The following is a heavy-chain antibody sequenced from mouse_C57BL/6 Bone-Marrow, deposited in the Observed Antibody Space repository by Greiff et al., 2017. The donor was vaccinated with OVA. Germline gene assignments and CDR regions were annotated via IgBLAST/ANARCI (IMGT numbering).Heavy chain of an antibody. V-gene: IGHV1-64*01. CDR1: GYTFTSYW. CDR2: IHPHSGST. J-gene: IGHJ2*01. D-gene: IGHD3-1*01. Sequence: VQLQQPGAELVKPGASVKLSCKASGYTFTSYWMHWVKQRPGQGLEWIGMIHPHSGSTTYNEKFKSKATLTVDKSSSTAYMQLSSLTSEDSAVYYCAREGLGNYFDYWGQGTTLTVSA. CDR3: AREGLGNYFDY.